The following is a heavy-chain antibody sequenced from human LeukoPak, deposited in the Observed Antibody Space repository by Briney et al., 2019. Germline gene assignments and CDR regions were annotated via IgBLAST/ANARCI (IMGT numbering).Heavy chain of an antibody. CDR2: IYYSGSS. CDR3: ARERKVPTAIGIDY. D-gene: IGHD2-2*01. J-gene: IGHJ4*02. CDR1: GGSISSDAYY. Sequence: SETLSLTCSVSGGSISSDAYYWTWIRQPPGKGLEWIGYIYYSGSSHYNPSLKSRVTISVDTSKNQFSLKLSSVTAADTAIYYCARERKVPTAIGIDYWGQGTLVTVSS. V-gene: IGHV4-30-4*01.